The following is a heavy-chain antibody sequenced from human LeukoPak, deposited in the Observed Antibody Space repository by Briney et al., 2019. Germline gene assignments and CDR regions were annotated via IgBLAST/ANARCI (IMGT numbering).Heavy chain of an antibody. CDR3: ARHSSAPPYYYYYYMDV. D-gene: IGHD6-19*01. CDR1: GFTFSDYY. J-gene: IGHJ6*03. CDR2: ISSSGSTI. Sequence: GGSLRLSCAASGFTFSDYYMSWIRQAPGKGLEWVSYISSSGSTIYYADSVKGRFTISRDNAKNSLYLQMNSLRAEDTAVYYCARHSSAPPYYYYYYMDVWGKGTTVTISS. V-gene: IGHV3-11*04.